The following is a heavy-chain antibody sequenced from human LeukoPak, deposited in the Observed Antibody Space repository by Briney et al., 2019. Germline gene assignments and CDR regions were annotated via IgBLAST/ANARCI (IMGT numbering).Heavy chain of an antibody. CDR3: ARKYYDFWSGYSEVGDYYYYYMDV. CDR2: IIPIFGTA. J-gene: IGHJ6*03. D-gene: IGHD3-3*01. V-gene: IGHV1-69*01. CDR1: GGTFSSYA. Sequence: SVKVSCKSSGGTFSSYAISWVRQAPGQGLEWMGGIIPIFGTANYAQKFQGRVTITADESTSTAYMGLSSLRSEDTAVYYCARKYYDFWSGYSEVGDYYYYYMDVWGKGTTVTVSS.